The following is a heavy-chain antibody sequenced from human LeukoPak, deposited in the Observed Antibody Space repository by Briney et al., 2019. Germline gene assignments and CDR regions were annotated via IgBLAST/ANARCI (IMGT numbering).Heavy chain of an antibody. CDR3: ASATGIDGYTSGYDF. CDR2: ISYDGSNK. J-gene: IGHJ4*02. CDR1: GFTFSSYA. Sequence: GGSLRLSCAASGFTFSSYAMHWVRQAPGKGLEWVAVISYDGSNKYYADSVKGRFTISRDNSKNTLYLQMNSLRAEDTAVYYCASATGIDGYTSGYDFWGQGTLVTVSS. D-gene: IGHD5-18*01. V-gene: IGHV3-30*04.